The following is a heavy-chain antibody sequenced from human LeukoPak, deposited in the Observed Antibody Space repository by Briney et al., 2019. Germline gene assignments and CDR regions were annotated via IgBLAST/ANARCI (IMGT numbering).Heavy chain of an antibody. D-gene: IGHD3-22*01. CDR2: INSDGSST. J-gene: IGHJ4*02. Sequence: GSLRLSCAASGFTFSSYWMHWVRQAPGKGLVWVSRINSDGSSTSYADSVKGRFTISRDNAKNTLYLQMNSLRAEDTAVYYCAREGMHDSSGYYPIGGSYYFDHWGQGTLVTVSS. CDR1: GFTFSSYW. CDR3: AREGMHDSSGYYPIGGSYYFDH. V-gene: IGHV3-74*01.